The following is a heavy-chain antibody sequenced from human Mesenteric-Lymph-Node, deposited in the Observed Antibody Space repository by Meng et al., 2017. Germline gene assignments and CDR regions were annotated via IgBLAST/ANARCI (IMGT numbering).Heavy chain of an antibody. CDR1: GFTFSDYY. V-gene: IGHV3-11*01. Sequence: GESLKISCTASGFTFSDYYMSWIRQAPGKGLEWLSYISSRGDKIYYADSVKGRFTISRDNAKNSLYLQMNSLRAEDTAVYYCARDFSEDIVEPPFDPWGQGTLVTVSS. J-gene: IGHJ5*02. CDR3: ARDFSEDIVEPPFDP. CDR2: ISSRGDKI. D-gene: IGHD2-15*01.